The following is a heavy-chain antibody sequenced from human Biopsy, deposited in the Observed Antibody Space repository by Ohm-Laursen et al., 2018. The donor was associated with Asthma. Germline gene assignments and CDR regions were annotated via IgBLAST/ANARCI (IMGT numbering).Heavy chain of an antibody. CDR1: GGAFNTYV. CDR3: ARKAGSCISRTCYSLDF. Sequence: ASVKVSCKSLGGAFNTYVIGWVRQAPGQGLEWMGGINSVFGTTTYPQKFQDRVTITADDSTSTVYMELSSLRPEDTAVYYCARKAGSCISRTCYSLDFWGQGTLVTVSS. CDR2: INSVFGTT. D-gene: IGHD2-2*01. J-gene: IGHJ4*02. V-gene: IGHV1-69*13.